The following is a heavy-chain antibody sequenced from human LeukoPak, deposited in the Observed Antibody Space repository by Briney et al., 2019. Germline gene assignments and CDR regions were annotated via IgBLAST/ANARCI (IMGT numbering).Heavy chain of an antibody. V-gene: IGHV1-69*02. J-gene: IGHJ4*02. CDR1: GGTFSSYT. D-gene: IGHD1-26*01. CDR3: ARMGHSGSPFDY. Sequence: SVRVSCKAFGGTFSSYTISWVRQAPGQGLEWMGRIIPILGIANYAQKFQGRVTITADKSTSTAYMELSSLRSEDTAVYYCARMGHSGSPFDYWGQGTLVTVSS. CDR2: IIPILGIA.